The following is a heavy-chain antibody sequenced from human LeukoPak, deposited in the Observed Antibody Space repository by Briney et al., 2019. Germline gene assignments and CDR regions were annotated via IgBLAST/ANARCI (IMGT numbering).Heavy chain of an antibody. CDR3: AKDVGSGWYGGFDC. CDR1: GFTFSDYP. J-gene: IGHJ4*02. V-gene: IGHV3-48*04. CDR2: IRGSGPGSGRGT. Sequence: GGSLRLSCATSGFTFSDYPMNWVRQAPGKGLEWVSNIRGSGPGSGRGTYYADSVKGRFIISRDNANNALYLQMNSLRPEDTALYYCAKDVGSGWYGGFDCWGQGTLVTVSS. D-gene: IGHD6-19*01.